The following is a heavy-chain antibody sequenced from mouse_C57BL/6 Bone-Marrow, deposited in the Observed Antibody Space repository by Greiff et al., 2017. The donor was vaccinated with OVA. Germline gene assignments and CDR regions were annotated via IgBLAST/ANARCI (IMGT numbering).Heavy chain of an antibody. CDR2: VYPYNGGT. Sequence: DVHLVESGPVLVKPGPSVKISCKASGFTFTDYYMHWVKQSHGKSLEWIGLVYPYNGGTSYNQKFKGKATLTVDTSSSTAYMELNSLTSEDSAVYYCATYYSNLLAMDYWGQGTSVTVSS. CDR1: GFTFTDYY. CDR3: ATYYSNLLAMDY. V-gene: IGHV1-36*01. D-gene: IGHD2-5*01. J-gene: IGHJ4*01.